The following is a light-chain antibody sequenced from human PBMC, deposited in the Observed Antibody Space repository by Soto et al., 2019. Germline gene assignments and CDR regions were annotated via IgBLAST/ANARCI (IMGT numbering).Light chain of an antibody. Sequence: DIQMTQSPSTLSASVGDRVTITCRASQSISSWLAWYQQKPGKAPKLLIYDASSLESGVPSRFSGSGSGTEFTITISSLKPDDFSASSCQQYNSYWTFGQGTKVEIK. CDR3: QQYNSYWT. V-gene: IGKV1-5*01. J-gene: IGKJ1*01. CDR2: DAS. CDR1: QSISSW.